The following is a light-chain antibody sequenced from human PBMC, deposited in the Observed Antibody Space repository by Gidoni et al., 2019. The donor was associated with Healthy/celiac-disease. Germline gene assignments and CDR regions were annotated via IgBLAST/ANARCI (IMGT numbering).Light chain of an antibody. CDR1: QSVSSSY. V-gene: IGKV3-20*01. J-gene: IGKJ3*01. CDR3: QQYGSSPRVT. CDR2: GAS. Sequence: EIVLTQSPGTLSLSPGERPTLSCRASQSVSSSYLAWYQQKPGQAPRLLIYGASSRATGIPDRFSGSGSGTDFTLTISRLEPEDFAVYYCQQYGSSPRVTFGPGTKVDIK.